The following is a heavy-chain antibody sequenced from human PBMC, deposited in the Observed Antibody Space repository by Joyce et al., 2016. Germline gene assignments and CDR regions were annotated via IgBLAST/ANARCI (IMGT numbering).Heavy chain of an antibody. CDR3: AKILTATYSSGWFLDY. CDR2: ISYDGIYK. V-gene: IGHV3-30*18. Sequence: QVQLVESGGGVVQPGRSLRLSCAASGLTLSNYGVHWVRQDPGKGVEWVAVISYDGIYKYNADSVKGRFTISRDNSKNTVFLEMNSLGAEDTAVYYCAKILTATYSSGWFLDYWGQGTLVTVSS. CDR1: GLTLSNYG. D-gene: IGHD6-25*01. J-gene: IGHJ4*02.